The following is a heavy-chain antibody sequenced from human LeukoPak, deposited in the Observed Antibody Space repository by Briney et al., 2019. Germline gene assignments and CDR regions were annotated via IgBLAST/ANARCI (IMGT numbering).Heavy chain of an antibody. CDR1: GFSLSTSGMR. CDR2: IYYSGST. Sequence: SGPTLVKPTQTLTLTCTFSGFSLSTSGMRVSWIRQPPGKGLEWIGYIYYSGSTNYNPSLKSRVTISVDTSKNQFSLKLSSVTAADTAVYYCARGARGSITVWFDPWGQGTLVTVSS. CDR3: ARGARGSITVWFDP. V-gene: IGHV4-61*08. J-gene: IGHJ5*02. D-gene: IGHD3-3*01.